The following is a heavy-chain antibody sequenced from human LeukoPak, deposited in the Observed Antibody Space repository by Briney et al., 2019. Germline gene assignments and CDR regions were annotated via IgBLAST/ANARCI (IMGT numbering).Heavy chain of an antibody. V-gene: IGHV1-46*01. CDR2: INPSGGST. CDR1: GYTFTSYY. D-gene: IGHD3-10*01. CDR3: ARVRGTIRRFGEFPY. Sequence: ASVKVSCKASGYTFTSYYMHWVRQAPGQGLEWMGIINPSGGSTSYAQKFQGRVTMTRDTSTSTVYMELSSLRSEDTAVYYRARVRGTIRRFGEFPYWGQGTLVTVSS. J-gene: IGHJ4*02.